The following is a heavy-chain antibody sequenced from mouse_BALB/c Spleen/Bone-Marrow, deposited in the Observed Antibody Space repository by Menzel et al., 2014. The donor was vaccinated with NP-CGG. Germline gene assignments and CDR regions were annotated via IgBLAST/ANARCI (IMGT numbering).Heavy chain of an antibody. V-gene: IGHV1-9*01. J-gene: IGHJ4*01. CDR1: GYTFSSYW. CDR2: ILPGRGST. CDR3: ARWDTTAMDY. Sequence: VQLQQSGAELXKPGASVKISCKATGYTFSSYWIEWVKQRPGHGLEWIGEILPGRGSTNYNEKFKGKATFTSDTSSNTSYMQLSSLTSEDSAVYYCARWDTTAMDYWGQGTSVTVPS. D-gene: IGHD1-1*01.